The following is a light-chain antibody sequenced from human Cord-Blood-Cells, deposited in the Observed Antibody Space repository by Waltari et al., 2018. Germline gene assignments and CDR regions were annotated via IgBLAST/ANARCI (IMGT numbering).Light chain of an antibody. V-gene: IGKV3-11*01. Sequence: EIVLPQSPATLSLSPGERATLACRASQSVSSYLALYQQKPGQAPRLLIYDASNRATGIPARFSGSGSGTYFTLTISSLEPEDFAVYYCQQRSNWPHTFGQGTKLEIK. CDR3: QQRSNWPHT. CDR2: DAS. CDR1: QSVSSY. J-gene: IGKJ2*01.